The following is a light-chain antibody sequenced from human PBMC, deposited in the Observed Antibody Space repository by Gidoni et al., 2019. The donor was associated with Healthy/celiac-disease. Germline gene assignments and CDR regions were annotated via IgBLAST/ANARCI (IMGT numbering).Light chain of an antibody. CDR2: GAS. J-gene: IGKJ2*01. Sequence: EIVLTQSPGTLSLSPGERATLSCRASQSVSSSYLAWYQQKPGQAPRLLIYGASSRATGIPDRFSGSGSGTDFTLTISRLEPEDFAVYYCQQYGSSLYTFXHXTKLXIK. CDR3: QQYGSSLYT. CDR1: QSVSSSY. V-gene: IGKV3-20*01.